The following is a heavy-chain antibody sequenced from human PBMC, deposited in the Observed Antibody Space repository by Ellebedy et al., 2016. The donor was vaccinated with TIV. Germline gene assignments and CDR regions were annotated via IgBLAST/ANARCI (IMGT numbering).Heavy chain of an antibody. J-gene: IGHJ6*02. CDR1: GYTLTELS. V-gene: IGHV1-24*01. CDR3: ATYYYGSGSYYKRGMDV. D-gene: IGHD3-10*01. CDR2: FDPEDSET. Sequence: ASVKVSXXVSGYTLTELSMYWVRQAPGKGLEWMGGFDPEDSETIYAQKFQGRVTMTEDTSTDTAYMELSSLRSEDTAVYYCATYYYGSGSYYKRGMDVWGQGTTVTVSS.